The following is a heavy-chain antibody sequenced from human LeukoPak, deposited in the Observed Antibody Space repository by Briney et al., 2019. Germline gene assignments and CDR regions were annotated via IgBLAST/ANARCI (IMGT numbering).Heavy chain of an antibody. CDR2: INSDGSST. CDR1: GFTFSSYW. V-gene: IGHV3-74*01. J-gene: IGHJ4*02. D-gene: IGHD3-22*01. CDR3: AKAYYHDSSGKSTFDY. Sequence: PGGSLRLSCAASGFTFSSYWMHWVRQAPGKGLVWVSRINSDGSSTSYADSVKGRFTISRDNSKNTLYLQMNSLRAEDTAVYYCAKAYYHDSSGKSTFDYWGQGTLVTVSS.